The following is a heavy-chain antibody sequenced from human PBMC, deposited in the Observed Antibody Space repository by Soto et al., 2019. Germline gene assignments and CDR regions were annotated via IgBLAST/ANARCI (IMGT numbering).Heavy chain of an antibody. J-gene: IGHJ4*02. Sequence: QVQLVESGGGVVQPGRSLRLSCAASGFTFSSHAMHWVRQAPGKGLEWVAVIWYDGSKKYYADSVKGRFTVARADSKNTLSLQMNSLRVEDTAVYYCARDPGYSGFDFDYWGQGTLVTVSS. D-gene: IGHD5-12*01. V-gene: IGHV3-33*01. CDR2: IWYDGSKK. CDR3: ARDPGYSGFDFDY. CDR1: GFTFSSHA.